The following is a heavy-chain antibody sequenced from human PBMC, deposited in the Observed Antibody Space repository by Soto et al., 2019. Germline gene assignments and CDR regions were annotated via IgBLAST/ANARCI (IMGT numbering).Heavy chain of an antibody. CDR3: ARRVCGSSSCYPPYDSWLDP. CDR1: GGSISSYY. J-gene: IGHJ5*02. Sequence: PSETLSLTCTVSGGSISSYYWNLIRQTQGKGLEWIGHIHYSGSARYNPSLTNRVTISVDTSKNQFSLKLASVTAADTAVYYCARRVCGSSSCYPPYDSWLDPWGQGTLVTVSS. D-gene: IGHD2-2*01. V-gene: IGHV4-59*08. CDR2: IHYSGSA.